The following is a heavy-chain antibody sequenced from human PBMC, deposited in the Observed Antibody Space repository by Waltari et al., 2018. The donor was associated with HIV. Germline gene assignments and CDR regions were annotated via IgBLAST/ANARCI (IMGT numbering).Heavy chain of an antibody. CDR1: GFTFDEYT. J-gene: IGHJ4*02. Sequence: DVHLVESGGGVVQPGGSLRLSCAASGFTFDEYTLHWVRQPPGKGLEWISLISWNGGSTHYADSVKGRFTISRDNNGDSLFLQMTSLRAEDTAFYYCAKDRGRKLPSVFDSWGQGALVTVSS. CDR2: ISWNGGST. V-gene: IGHV3-43*01. CDR3: AKDRGRKLPSVFDS. D-gene: IGHD1-1*01.